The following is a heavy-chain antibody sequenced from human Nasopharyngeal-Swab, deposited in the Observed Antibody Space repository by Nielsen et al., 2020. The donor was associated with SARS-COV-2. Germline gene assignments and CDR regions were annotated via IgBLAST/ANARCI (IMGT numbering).Heavy chain of an antibody. D-gene: IGHD3-22*01. Sequence: RQAPGKGLEWIGEINHSGSTNYNPSLKSRVTISVDTSKNQFSLKLTSVTAADTAVYYRARAEPSGGWYYYDSSGYYYGYWGQGTLVTVSS. CDR2: INHSGST. V-gene: IGHV4-34*01. CDR3: ARAEPSGGWYYYDSSGYYYGY. J-gene: IGHJ4*02.